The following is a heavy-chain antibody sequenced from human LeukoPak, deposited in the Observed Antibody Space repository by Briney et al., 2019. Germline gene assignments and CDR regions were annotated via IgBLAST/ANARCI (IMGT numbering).Heavy chain of an antibody. CDR1: GYTFTHPY. D-gene: IGHD2-21*01. J-gene: IGHJ4*02. Sequence: GASVRVSCKASGYTFTHPYINWGRHAPGQGPEGMGRVNPNSGGTNYAQKFQGRVTLTRDSSISTAYMELSRLRSDDTAVYYCARDSADRRVVVITLPFDYWGQGTVVTVSS. CDR3: ARDSADRRVVVITLPFDY. V-gene: IGHV1-2*06. CDR2: VNPNSGGT.